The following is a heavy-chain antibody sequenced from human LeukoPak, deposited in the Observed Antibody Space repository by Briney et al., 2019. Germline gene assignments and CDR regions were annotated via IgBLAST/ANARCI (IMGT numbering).Heavy chain of an antibody. CDR2: IYPGDSDT. V-gene: IGHV5-51*01. Sequence: GESLKISCKGSGYSFTSYWIGWVRQMPGKGLEWMGIIYPGDSDTRYSPSFQGQVTISADKSISTAYLQWSSLKASDTAMYYCARSLRGLGWYSSGWYWFDPWGQGTLVTVSS. CDR3: ARSLRGLGWYSSGWYWFDP. CDR1: GYSFTSYW. J-gene: IGHJ5*02. D-gene: IGHD6-19*01.